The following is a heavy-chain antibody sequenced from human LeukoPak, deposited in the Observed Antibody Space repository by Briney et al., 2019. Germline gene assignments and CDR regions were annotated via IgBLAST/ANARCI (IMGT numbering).Heavy chain of an antibody. CDR1: GYTFTDFG. D-gene: IGHD6-13*01. Sequence: ASVKVSCKASGYTFTDFGVSWVRQAPGQGLEWMGWISAYNGNTNYVQKFQGRVTMTTDISTSTAYMELRSLRSDDTAVYYCARERKQLDFDYWGQGTLVTVSS. J-gene: IGHJ4*02. CDR3: ARERKQLDFDY. CDR2: ISAYNGNT. V-gene: IGHV1-18*01.